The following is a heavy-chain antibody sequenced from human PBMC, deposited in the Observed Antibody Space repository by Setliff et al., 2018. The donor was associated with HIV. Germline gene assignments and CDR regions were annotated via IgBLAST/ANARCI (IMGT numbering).Heavy chain of an antibody. CDR2: ISYDGSNK. D-gene: IGHD3-22*01. J-gene: IGHJ4*01. CDR1: GFTFSSYA. Sequence: PGGSLRLSCAASGFTFSSYAMHWVRQAPGKGLEWVAVISYDGSNKYYADSVRGRFTISRDNSQNSLYLQMSSLRVEDTAVYYCAREPHVRDDSDGYYYESLYYFDYWGQGTLVTVSS. CDR3: AREPHVRDDSDGYYYESLYYFDY. V-gene: IGHV3-30-3*01.